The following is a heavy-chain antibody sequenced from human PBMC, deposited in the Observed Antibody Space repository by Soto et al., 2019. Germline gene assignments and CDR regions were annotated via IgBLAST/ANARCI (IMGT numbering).Heavy chain of an antibody. CDR3: VKNYGAG. J-gene: IGHJ6*02. D-gene: IGHD3-16*01. CDR1: GFSVTSNH. V-gene: IGHV3-66*01. Sequence: EDQLVESGGGLVQPGGSLRLSCAVSGFSVTSNHMTWVRQAPGKGLEWVSILYSGGATDYADSVKGRLTISRDNSKNTRHLQMNSLRGEDTAIYYCVKNYGAGWGQGTTVTVSS. CDR2: LYSGGAT.